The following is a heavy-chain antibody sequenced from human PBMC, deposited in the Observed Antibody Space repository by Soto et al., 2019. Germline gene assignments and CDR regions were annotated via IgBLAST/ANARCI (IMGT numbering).Heavy chain of an antibody. Sequence: GGSLRLSCAASGFTFSSYAMSWVRQAPGKGLEWVSAISGSGGSTYYADSVKGRFTISRDNSKNTLYLQMNSLRAEDTAVYYCAREPRAGKQWNYNWFDPWGQGTLVTVSS. CDR1: GFTFSSYA. J-gene: IGHJ5*02. CDR3: AREPRAGKQWNYNWFDP. D-gene: IGHD6-19*01. V-gene: IGHV3-23*01. CDR2: ISGSGGST.